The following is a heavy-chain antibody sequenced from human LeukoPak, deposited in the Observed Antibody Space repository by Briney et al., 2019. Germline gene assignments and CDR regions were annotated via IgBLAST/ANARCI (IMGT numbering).Heavy chain of an antibody. CDR2: IKEDGSQK. V-gene: IGHV3-7*01. CDR3: ARNLAYNAFDI. J-gene: IGHJ3*02. Sequence: GGSLRLSCAASRFTFSSSWMTWVRQPPGKGLEWVATIKEDGSQKDYEDSVKGRFTISRDNVKNSLYLQMDSLRAEDTAVYFCARNLAYNAFDIWGPGTMVTVSS. CDR1: RFTFSSSW. D-gene: IGHD1-1*01.